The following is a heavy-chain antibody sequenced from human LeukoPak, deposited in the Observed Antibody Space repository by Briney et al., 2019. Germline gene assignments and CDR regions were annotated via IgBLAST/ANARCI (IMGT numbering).Heavy chain of an antibody. J-gene: IGHJ4*02. CDR3: ARGRGYSSGWYGY. Sequence: SETLSLTCAVYGGSFSGYYWSWIRQPPGKGLEWIGEINHSGSTNYNPSLKSRVTISVDTSKNQFSLKLSSVTAADTAVYYCARGRGYSSGWYGYWGQGTLVTVSS. CDR1: GGSFSGYY. V-gene: IGHV4-34*01. D-gene: IGHD6-19*01. CDR2: INHSGST.